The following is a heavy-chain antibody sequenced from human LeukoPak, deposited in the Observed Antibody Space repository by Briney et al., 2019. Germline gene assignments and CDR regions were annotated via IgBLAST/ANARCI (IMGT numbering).Heavy chain of an antibody. CDR3: ARRPHYSSGLWYFDY. V-gene: IGHV5-51*01. J-gene: IGHJ4*02. D-gene: IGHD6-25*01. Sequence: GESLKISCKGSGYRFTRYWIGWVRQMPGKGLEWMGIIYPGDSDTRYSPSFQGQVTISADKSISTAYLQWSSLKASDTAMYFCARRPHYSSGLWYFDYWGQGTLVTVSS. CDR2: IYPGDSDT. CDR1: GYRFTRYW.